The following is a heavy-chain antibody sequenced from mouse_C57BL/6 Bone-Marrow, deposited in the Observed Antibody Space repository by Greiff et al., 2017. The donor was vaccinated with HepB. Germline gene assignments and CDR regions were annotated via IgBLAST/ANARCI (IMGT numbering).Heavy chain of an antibody. CDR2: ISYDGSN. CDR1: GYSITSGYY. D-gene: IGHD1-1*01. CDR3: ARFPYYYGSSFDY. J-gene: IGHJ2*01. V-gene: IGHV3-6*01. Sequence: DVQLQESGPGLVKPSQSLSLTCSVTGYSITSGYYWNWIRQFPGNKLEWMGYISYDGSNNYNPSLKNRISITRDTSKNQFFLKLNSVTTEDTATYYCARFPYYYGSSFDYWGQGTTLTVSS.